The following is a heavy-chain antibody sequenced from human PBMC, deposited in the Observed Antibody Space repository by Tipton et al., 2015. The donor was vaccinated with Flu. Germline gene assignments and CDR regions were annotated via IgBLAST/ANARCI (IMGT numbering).Heavy chain of an antibody. CDR3: ARDYGATDY. CDR1: GGSISSYY. Sequence: LRLSCTVSGGSISSYYWSWIRQPPGKGLEWIGYIYYSGSTNYNPSLKSRVTISVDTSKNPFSLKLSSVTAADTAVYYCARDYGATDYWGQGTLVTVSS. J-gene: IGHJ4*02. D-gene: IGHD4-17*01. CDR2: IYYSGST. V-gene: IGHV4-59*01.